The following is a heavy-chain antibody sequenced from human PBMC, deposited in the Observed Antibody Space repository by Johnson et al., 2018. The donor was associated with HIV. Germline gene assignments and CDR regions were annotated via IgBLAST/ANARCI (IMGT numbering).Heavy chain of an antibody. J-gene: IGHJ3*02. CDR1: GLNFDDYA. V-gene: IGHV3-9*01. CDR3: AKETLVLGAFDI. D-gene: IGHD6-6*01. CDR2: ISWNSGSI. Sequence: VQLVESGGGLVQPGKSLRLSCAASGLNFDDYAFHWVRQAPGKGLEWVSGISWNSGSIVYADSVKGRFTISRDNAKTSLYLQMNSLRAEDTALYYCAKETLVLGAFDIWGQGTMVTVSS.